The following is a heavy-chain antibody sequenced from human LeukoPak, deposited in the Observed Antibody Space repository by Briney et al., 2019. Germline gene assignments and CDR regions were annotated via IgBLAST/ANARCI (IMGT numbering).Heavy chain of an antibody. J-gene: IGHJ4*02. CDR2: ISAYNGNT. CDR1: GYTFTSYG. CDR3: AAARGHYYDSSGYWGDY. Sequence: ASVKVSCKASGYTFTSYGISWVRQAPGQGLEWMGWISAYNGNTNYAQKLQGRVTMTTDTSTSTAYMELRSLRSDDTAVYYCAAARGHYYDSSGYWGDYWGQGTLVTVSS. D-gene: IGHD3-22*01. V-gene: IGHV1-18*01.